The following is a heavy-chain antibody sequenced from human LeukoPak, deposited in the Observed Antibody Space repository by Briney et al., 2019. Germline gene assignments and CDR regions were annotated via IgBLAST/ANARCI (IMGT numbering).Heavy chain of an antibody. Sequence: SETLSLTCIVSGGSISISSYYWGWIRQPPGEGLEWIGSTHYSGSTQYNPSLRSRVTISVDTSKNQFSLKLSSVTATDTAVYYCARHSTIFGVVRESWGQGSLVTVSS. CDR3: ARHSTIFGVVRES. CDR1: GGSISISSYY. D-gene: IGHD3-3*01. V-gene: IGHV4-39*01. CDR2: THYSGST. J-gene: IGHJ5*02.